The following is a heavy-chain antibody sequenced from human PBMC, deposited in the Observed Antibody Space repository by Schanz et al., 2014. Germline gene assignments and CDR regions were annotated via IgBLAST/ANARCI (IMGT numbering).Heavy chain of an antibody. Sequence: EVQLVESGGGLVQPGRSLSLSCAASGFTFDDYAMHWVRQAPGKGLEWVSGISWNSGSIGYADSVKGRFTISRDNAKNSLYLQMNSLRTEDTAVYYCAKEDRNHNSDYVYWGQGTLVTVSS. V-gene: IGHV3-9*01. CDR2: ISWNSGSI. CDR1: GFTFDDYA. J-gene: IGHJ4*02. CDR3: AKEDRNHNSDYVY. D-gene: IGHD3-22*01.